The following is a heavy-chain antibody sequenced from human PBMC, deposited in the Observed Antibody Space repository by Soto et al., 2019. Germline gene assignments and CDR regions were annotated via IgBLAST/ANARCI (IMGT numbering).Heavy chain of an antibody. CDR3: ASLVIAAAGIDY. Sequence: SETLSLTCAVYGGSFSGYYWSWIRQPPGKGLEWIGEINHSGSTNYNPSLKSRVTISVDTSKNQFSLKLSSVTAADTAVYYCASLVIAAAGIDYWGQGTLVTVSS. J-gene: IGHJ4*02. CDR1: GGSFSGYY. V-gene: IGHV4-34*01. CDR2: INHSGST. D-gene: IGHD6-13*01.